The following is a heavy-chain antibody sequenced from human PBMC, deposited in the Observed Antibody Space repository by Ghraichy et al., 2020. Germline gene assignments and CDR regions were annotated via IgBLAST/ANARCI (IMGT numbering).Heavy chain of an antibody. D-gene: IGHD3-10*01. CDR1: GGSISSGGYY. CDR3: ARDWFPLAGNYYGMDV. J-gene: IGHJ6*02. V-gene: IGHV4-31*03. Sequence: SETLSLTCTVSGGSISSGGYYWSWIRQHPGKGLEWIGYIYYSGSTYYNPSLKSRVTISVDTAKNQFSLKLSSVTAADTAVYYCARDWFPLAGNYYGMDVWGQGTTVTVSS. CDR2: IYYSGST.